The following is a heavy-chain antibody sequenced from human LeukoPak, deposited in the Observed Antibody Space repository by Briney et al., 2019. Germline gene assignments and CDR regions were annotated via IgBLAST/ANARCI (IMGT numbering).Heavy chain of an antibody. CDR3: ARGRGDIVVVPAAIRGWFDP. V-gene: IGHV4-34*01. CDR1: GGSFSGYY. Sequence: KPSETLSLTCAVYGGSFSGYYWSWIHQPPGKGLEWIGEINHSGSTNYNPSLKSRVTISVDTSKNQFSLKLSSVTAADTAVYYCARGRGDIVVVPAAIRGWFDPWGQGTLVTVSS. CDR2: INHSGST. D-gene: IGHD2-2*02. J-gene: IGHJ5*02.